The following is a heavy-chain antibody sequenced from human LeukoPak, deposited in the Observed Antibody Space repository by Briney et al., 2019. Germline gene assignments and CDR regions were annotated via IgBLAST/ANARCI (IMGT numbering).Heavy chain of an antibody. CDR3: AKDHKREGNRYFDC. CDR2: IGYDGNKI. J-gene: IGHJ4*02. V-gene: IGHV3-30*02. Sequence: PGGSLRLSCEASGFTFSSYGMQWVRQAPGKGLEWVAFIGYDGNKIYYADSVKGRFTISRDDSKNTLYLQMNSLKSEDTAVYYCAKDHKREGNRYFDCWGQGTLVTVSS. CDR1: GFTFSSYG.